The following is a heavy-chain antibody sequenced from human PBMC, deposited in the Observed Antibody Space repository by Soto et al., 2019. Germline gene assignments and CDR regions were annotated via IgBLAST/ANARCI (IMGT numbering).Heavy chain of an antibody. J-gene: IGHJ6*02. CDR2: ITPISDTT. Sequence: QVQLVQSGAEVKEPGSSVKVSCKASGGTFSKSVITWVRQAPGQGLEWMGVITPISDTTNYAQKFHGRVTISADKSTNTAYLEVRSLTSDGTAVYYCSRYPGIFGVVSRPNDFYHGLDVWGQGTTVTVSS. V-gene: IGHV1-69*06. CDR3: SRYPGIFGVVSRPNDFYHGLDV. D-gene: IGHD3-3*02. CDR1: GGTFSKSV.